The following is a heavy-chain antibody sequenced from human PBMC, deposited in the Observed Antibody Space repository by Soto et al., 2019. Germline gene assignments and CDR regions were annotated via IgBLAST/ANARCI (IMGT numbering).Heavy chain of an antibody. J-gene: IGHJ4*02. D-gene: IGHD3-10*01. CDR1: GIPFTSYW. Sequence: GGSLRLSCAASGIPFTSYWMTWVRQAPGKGLEWVANINQDGSETYFVDSVKGRFTTSRDNAKNSLYLQMNSLRAEDTAVYYCASLYGRYCDYWGQGTLVTVS. V-gene: IGHV3-7*05. CDR2: INQDGSET. CDR3: ASLYGRYCDY.